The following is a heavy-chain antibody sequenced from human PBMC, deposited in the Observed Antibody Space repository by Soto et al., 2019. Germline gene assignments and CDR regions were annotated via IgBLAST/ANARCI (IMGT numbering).Heavy chain of an antibody. CDR2: IYYSGST. D-gene: IGHD3-9*01. Sequence: SETLYLTCTVSGGSISSYYWSWIRQPPGKGLEWIGYIYYSGSTNYNPSLKSRVTISVDTSKNQFSLKLSSVTAADTAVYYCARSISGPYYLDYWGQGTLVTVSS. CDR3: ARSISGPYYLDY. CDR1: GGSISSYY. J-gene: IGHJ4*02. V-gene: IGHV4-59*01.